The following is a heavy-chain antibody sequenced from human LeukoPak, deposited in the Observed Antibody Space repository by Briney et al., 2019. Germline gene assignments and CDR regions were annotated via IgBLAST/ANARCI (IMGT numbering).Heavy chain of an antibody. D-gene: IGHD3-10*01. J-gene: IGHJ3*02. CDR2: INHSGST. V-gene: IGHV4-34*01. Sequence: PSETLSLTCAVYGGSFSGYYWSWIRQPPGKGLEWIGEINHSGSTNCNPSLKSRVTISVDTSKNQFSLKLSSVTAADTAVYYCARGWYYYGSGSPLHIWGQGTMVTVSS. CDR3: ARGWYYYGSGSPLHI. CDR1: GGSFSGYY.